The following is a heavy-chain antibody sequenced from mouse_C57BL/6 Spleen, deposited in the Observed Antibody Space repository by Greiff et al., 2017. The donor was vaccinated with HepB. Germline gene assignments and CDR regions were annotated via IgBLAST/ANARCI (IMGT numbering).Heavy chain of an antibody. CDR2: ISDGGSYT. CDR3: AREDYDYDGRPFDY. V-gene: IGHV5-4*01. CDR1: GFTFSSYA. J-gene: IGHJ2*01. Sequence: EVQLVESGGGLVKPGGSLKLSCAASGFTFSSYAMSWVRQTPEKRLEWVATISDGGSYTYYPDNVKGRFTISRDNAKNNLYLQMSQLKSEDTAMYYCAREDYDYDGRPFDYWGQGTTLTVSS. D-gene: IGHD2-4*01.